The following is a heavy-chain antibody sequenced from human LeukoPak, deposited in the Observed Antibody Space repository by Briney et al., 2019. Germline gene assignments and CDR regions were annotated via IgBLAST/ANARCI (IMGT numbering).Heavy chain of an antibody. CDR3: AKTGGPWD. Sequence: GGSRRLSCAASGFTFSSSYMTWVRQAPGEGLEWVSVIYRDGSTYYADSVKGRFTISRDNSKNTLYLQMNSLRAEDTAVYYCAKTGGPWDWGQGALVTVSS. CDR1: GFTFSSSY. D-gene: IGHD7-27*01. J-gene: IGHJ4*02. V-gene: IGHV3-53*01. CDR2: IYRDGST.